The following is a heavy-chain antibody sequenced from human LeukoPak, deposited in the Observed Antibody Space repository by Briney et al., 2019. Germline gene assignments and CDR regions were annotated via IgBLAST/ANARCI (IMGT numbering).Heavy chain of an antibody. J-gene: IGHJ4*02. V-gene: IGHV4-30-2*01. CDR1: GAPITRYY. Sequence: SETLSLTCTVSGAPITRYYWSWIRQPPGKGLEWIGYIYHSGSTYYNPSLKSRVTISVDRSKNQFSLKLSSVTAADTAVYYCARDLMGYFDYWGQGTLVTVSS. CDR3: ARDLMGYFDY. CDR2: IYHSGST.